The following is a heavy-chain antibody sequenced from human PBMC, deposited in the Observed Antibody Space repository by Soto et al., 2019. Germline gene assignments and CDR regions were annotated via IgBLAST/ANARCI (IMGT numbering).Heavy chain of an antibody. CDR3: ARGVRGVLVAGFDY. D-gene: IGHD6-19*01. J-gene: IGHJ4*02. V-gene: IGHV3-7*01. CDR2: MNQDGSEK. CDR1: ALMFRMYL. Sequence: GSLILSCAAFALMFRMYLMSCVGQAPGKGLEWVANMNQDGSEKYYAASVKGRFAISRDNTKNLLSLQMTSLRAEGTAIYYCARGVRGVLVAGFDYWGQGALVTVSS.